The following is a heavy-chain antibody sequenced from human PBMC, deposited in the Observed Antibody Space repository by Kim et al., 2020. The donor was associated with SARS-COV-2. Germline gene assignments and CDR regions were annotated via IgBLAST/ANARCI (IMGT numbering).Heavy chain of an antibody. J-gene: IGHJ6*02. V-gene: IGHV3-48*03. Sequence: GGSLRLSCAASGFTFSSYEMNWVRQAPGKGLEWVSYISSSGSTIYYADSVKGRFTISRDNAKNSLYLQMNSLRAEDTAVYYCARGGRDFWSGSLHGAWGMDVWGQGTTVTVSS. D-gene: IGHD3-3*01. CDR2: ISSSGSTI. CDR3: ARGGRDFWSGSLHGAWGMDV. CDR1: GFTFSSYE.